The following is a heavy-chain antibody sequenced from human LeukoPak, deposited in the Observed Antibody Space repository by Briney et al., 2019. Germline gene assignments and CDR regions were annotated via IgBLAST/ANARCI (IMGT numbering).Heavy chain of an antibody. CDR3: AREYSGYDYGMDV. CDR1: GFTFSSYA. V-gene: IGHV3-30*04. D-gene: IGHD1-26*01. CDR2: ISYDGSNK. J-gene: IGHJ6*04. Sequence: GRSLRLSCAASGFTFSSYAMHWVCQAPGKGLEWVAVISYDGSNKYYADSVKGRFTISRDNSKNTPYLQMNSLRAEDTAVYYCAREYSGYDYGMDVWGKGTTVTVSS.